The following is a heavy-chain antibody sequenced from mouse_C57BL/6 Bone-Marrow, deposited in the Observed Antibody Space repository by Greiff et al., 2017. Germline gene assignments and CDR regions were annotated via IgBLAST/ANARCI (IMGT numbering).Heavy chain of an antibody. Sequence: QVQLQQSGSELRSPGSSVKLSCTDFDSDVFPIAYMSWVRPKPGHGFEWIGGILPSIGRTIYGEKFEDKATLDADTLYNTAYLEHNSLTSADTAIYSCARDGSSPFAYWGQGTLVTVSA. V-gene: IGHV15-2*01. CDR2: ILPSIGRT. J-gene: IGHJ3*01. CDR1: DSDVFPIAY. CDR3: ARDGSSPFAY. D-gene: IGHD1-1*01.